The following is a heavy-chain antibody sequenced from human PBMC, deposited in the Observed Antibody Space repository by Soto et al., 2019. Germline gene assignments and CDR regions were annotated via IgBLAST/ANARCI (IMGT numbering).Heavy chain of an antibody. J-gene: IGHJ5*02. CDR3: ARYGRRYTLSWLDP. CDR1: GDSVSRFY. CDR2: IDDSGNT. V-gene: IGHV4-59*08. D-gene: IGHD3-16*02. Sequence: SETLSLTCTVSGDSVSRFYWSWIRQSPGKGLEWIGYIDDSGNTNYNPSLKSRVTISLDTSKNQFSLRLSSAAAADTAIYYCARYGRRYTLSWLDPWGQGTLVTVSS.